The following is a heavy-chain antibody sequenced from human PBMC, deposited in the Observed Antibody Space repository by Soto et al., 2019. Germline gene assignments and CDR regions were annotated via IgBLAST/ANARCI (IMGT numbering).Heavy chain of an antibody. CDR2: IIPIFGTA. D-gene: IGHD3-9*01. CDR1: GVTFSSYA. CDR3: ARESGYYDILTGYYKPYYYYGMDV. J-gene: IGHJ6*02. Sequence: SVQVSCKASGVTFSSYAISWVRQAPGQGLEWMGGIIPIFGTANYAQKFQGRVTITADESTSTAYMELSSLRSEDTAVYYCARESGYYDILTGYYKPYYYYGMDVWGQGTTVTVSS. V-gene: IGHV1-69*13.